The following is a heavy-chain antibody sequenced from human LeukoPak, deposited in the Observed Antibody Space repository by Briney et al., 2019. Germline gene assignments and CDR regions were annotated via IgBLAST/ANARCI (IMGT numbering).Heavy chain of an antibody. CDR3: ARHEGGGGVLRFDP. Sequence: NTSETLSLTCTVSGGSISSYYWSWIRQPPGKGLEWIGYIYYSGGTNYNPSLKSRVTISVDTSKNQFSLKLSSVTAADTAVYYCARHEGGGGVLRFDPWGQGTLVTVSS. CDR1: GGSISSYY. D-gene: IGHD3-3*01. V-gene: IGHV4-59*01. J-gene: IGHJ5*02. CDR2: IYYSGGT.